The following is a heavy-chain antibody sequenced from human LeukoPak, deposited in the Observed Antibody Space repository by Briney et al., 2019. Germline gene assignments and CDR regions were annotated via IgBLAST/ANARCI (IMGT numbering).Heavy chain of an antibody. CDR3: ANDYYASGSYPTA. D-gene: IGHD3-10*01. CDR2: ISYDGSNK. V-gene: IGHV3-30*18. Sequence: GGSLRLSCAASGFTFSSYGMHWVRQAPGKGLEWVAVISYDGSNKYYADSVKGRFTISRDNSKNTLYLQMNSLRAEDTAVYYCANDYYASGSYPTAWGQGTLVTVSS. CDR1: GFTFSSYG. J-gene: IGHJ5*02.